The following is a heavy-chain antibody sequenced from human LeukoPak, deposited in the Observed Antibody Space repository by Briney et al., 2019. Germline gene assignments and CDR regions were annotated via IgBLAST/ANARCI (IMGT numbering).Heavy chain of an antibody. J-gene: IGHJ5*02. D-gene: IGHD3-22*01. CDR3: ARHLYYYDSSGYGWFDP. CDR2: IYYSGST. CDR1: GGSISSYY. Sequence: SETLSLTCTVSGGSISSYYWSWIRQPPGKGLEWIGYIYYSGSTNYNPSLKSRVTISVDTSKNQFSPKLSSVTAADTAVYYCARHLYYYDSSGYGWFDPWGQGTLVTVSS. V-gene: IGHV4-59*08.